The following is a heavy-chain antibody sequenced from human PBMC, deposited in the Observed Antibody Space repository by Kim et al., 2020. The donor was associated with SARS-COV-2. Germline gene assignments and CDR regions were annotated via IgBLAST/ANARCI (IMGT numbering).Heavy chain of an antibody. Sequence: GGSLRLSCAASGFTFSSYAMHWVRQAPGKGLEWVAVISYDGSNKYYVDSVKGRFTISRDNSKNTLYLQMNSLRAEDTAVYYCARDQGVNWDPVVWYFDLWGRGTLVTVSS. CDR3: ARDQGVNWDPVVWYFDL. V-gene: IGHV3-30*04. CDR1: GFTFSSYA. CDR2: ISYDGSNK. J-gene: IGHJ2*01. D-gene: IGHD7-27*01.